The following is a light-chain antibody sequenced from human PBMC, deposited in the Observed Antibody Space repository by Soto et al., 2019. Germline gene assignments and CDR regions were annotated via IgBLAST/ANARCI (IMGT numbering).Light chain of an antibody. CDR3: QQYNSSSPET. V-gene: IGKV3-11*01. J-gene: IGKJ1*01. Sequence: EIVLTQSPATLSLSPGERATLSCRASQIVSIYLACYQQKPGQAPRLLIYGASSRATGIPDRFSGSGSGTEFTLTISSLQPDDFATYYCQQYNSSSPETFGQGTKVDIK. CDR2: GAS. CDR1: QIVSIY.